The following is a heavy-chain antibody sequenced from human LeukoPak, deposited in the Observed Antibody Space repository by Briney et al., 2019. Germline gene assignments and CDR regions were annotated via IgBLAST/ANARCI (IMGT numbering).Heavy chain of an antibody. D-gene: IGHD5-18*01. J-gene: IGHJ4*02. CDR3: AKDRIQLWLSDFDY. V-gene: IGHV3-23*01. Sequence: GGSLRLSCAASGFTFSSYAMSWVRQAPGKGLEWVSAISGNGDSTFYADSVKGRFTISRDNSKNTLYLQMNSLRAEDTAVYYCAKDRIQLWLSDFDYWGQGTLVTVSS. CDR1: GFTFSSYA. CDR2: ISGNGDST.